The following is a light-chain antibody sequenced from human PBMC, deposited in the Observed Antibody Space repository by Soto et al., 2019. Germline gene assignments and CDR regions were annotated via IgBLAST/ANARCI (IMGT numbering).Light chain of an antibody. J-gene: IGKJ1*01. Sequence: PGERATLSCRASQSVSSNSLAWYQQKPGQAPRLLIYGASSRATGTPDRFSGSGSGTDFTLTISRLEPEDFAVYYCQLFGGAAPSWMFVQGTKVEI. CDR3: QLFGGAAPSWM. CDR1: QSVSSNS. V-gene: IGKV3-20*01. CDR2: GAS.